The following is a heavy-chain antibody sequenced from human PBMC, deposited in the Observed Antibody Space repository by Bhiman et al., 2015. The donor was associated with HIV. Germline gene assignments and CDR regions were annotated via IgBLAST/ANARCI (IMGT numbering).Heavy chain of an antibody. V-gene: IGHV3-13*01. D-gene: IGHD6-19*01. J-gene: IGHJ4*02. CDR1: GFTFSRYD. Sequence: EVQLVESGGGLVQPGGSLRLSCAASGFTFSRYDMHWVRQATGKGLEWVSGIGIAGDTFYPGSVKGRFTISRENAKNSLYLQMNSLRAGDTAVYYCVRAVAGAGFDYWGQGTLVTVSS. CDR2: IGIAGDT. CDR3: VRAVAGAGFDY.